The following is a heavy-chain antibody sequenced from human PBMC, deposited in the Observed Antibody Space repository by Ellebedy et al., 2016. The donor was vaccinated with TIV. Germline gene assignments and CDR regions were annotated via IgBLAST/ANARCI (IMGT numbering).Heavy chain of an antibody. V-gene: IGHV1-24*01. D-gene: IGHD5-12*01. J-gene: IGHJ6*02. CDR3: ATSGLRTYYGMDV. Sequence: AASVKVSCKVSGYTLTELSMHWVRQAPGKGLEWMGGFDPEDGETIYAQKFQGRVTITEDTSTDTAYMELSSLRSEDTAVYYCATSGLRTYYGMDVWGQGTTVTVSS. CDR1: GYTLTELS. CDR2: FDPEDGET.